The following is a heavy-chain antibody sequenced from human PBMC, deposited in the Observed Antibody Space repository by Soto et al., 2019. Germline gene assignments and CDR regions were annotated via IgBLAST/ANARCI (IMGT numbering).Heavy chain of an antibody. CDR2: ISGSGGST. CDR3: AKVVGDIVLMVYASALDY. V-gene: IGHV3-23*01. Sequence: PGGSLRLSCAASGFTFSSYAMSWVRQAPGKGLEWVSAISGSGGSTYYADSVKGRFTISRDNSKNTLYLQMNSLRAEDTAVYYCAKVVGDIVLMVYASALDYWGQGTLVTVSP. D-gene: IGHD2-8*01. CDR1: GFTFSSYA. J-gene: IGHJ4*02.